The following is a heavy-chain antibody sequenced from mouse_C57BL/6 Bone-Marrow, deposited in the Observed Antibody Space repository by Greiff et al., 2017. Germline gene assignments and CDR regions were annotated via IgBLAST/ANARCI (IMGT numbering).Heavy chain of an antibody. D-gene: IGHD2-1*01. V-gene: IGHV3-6*01. J-gene: IGHJ2*01. CDR2: ISYDGSN. Sequence: EVKLVESGPGLVKPSQSLSLTCPVTGYSITSGYYWNWIRQFPGNKLEWMGYISYDGSNNYNPSLKNRISITRDTSKNQFFLKLNSVTTEDTATYYCARGNGAYFDDWGQGTTLTVSS. CDR1: GYSITSGYY. CDR3: ARGNGAYFDD.